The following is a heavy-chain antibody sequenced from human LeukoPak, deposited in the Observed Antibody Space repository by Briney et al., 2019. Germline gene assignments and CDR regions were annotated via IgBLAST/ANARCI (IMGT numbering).Heavy chain of an antibody. D-gene: IGHD3-22*01. CDR2: ISGSGGST. V-gene: IGHV3-23*01. CDR1: GFTFSSYA. CDR3: AKEIGYYDSSGYYCGNYFDY. J-gene: IGHJ4*02. Sequence: GGSLRLSCAASGFTFSSYAMSWVRQAPGKGLEWVSAISGSGGSTYYADSVKGRFTISRDNSKNTLYLQMNSLRAEDTAVYYCAKEIGYYDSSGYYCGNYFDYWGQGTLVTVSS.